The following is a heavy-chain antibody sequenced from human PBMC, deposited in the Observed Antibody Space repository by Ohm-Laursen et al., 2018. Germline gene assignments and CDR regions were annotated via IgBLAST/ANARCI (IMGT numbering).Heavy chain of an antibody. CDR3: AKDPPYGDYDVYYYGMDV. V-gene: IGHV3-30*18. Sequence: SLRLSCTASGFTFSSYGMHWVRQAPGKGLEWVAVISYDGSNKYYADSVKGRFTISRDNSKNTLYLQMNSLRAEDTAVYYCAKDPPYGDYDVYYYGMDVWGQGTTVTVSS. D-gene: IGHD4-17*01. CDR2: ISYDGSNK. CDR1: GFTFSSYG. J-gene: IGHJ6*02.